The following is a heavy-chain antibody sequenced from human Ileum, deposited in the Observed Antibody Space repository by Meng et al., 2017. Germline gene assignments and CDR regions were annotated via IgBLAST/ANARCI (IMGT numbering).Heavy chain of an antibody. V-gene: IGHV3-20*04. CDR3: ARDSSITMSDLRS. J-gene: IGHJ5*02. CDR2: INWKGSST. Sequence: GGPLRPSCAASGFTFDDFGMSWVRQSPGKGLKWVASINWKGSSTGYADSVKGRFSISRDNAKNSLFLQMNSLRAEDTAFYYCARDSSITMSDLRSWGQGTLVTVSS. D-gene: IGHD3-22*01. CDR1: GFTFDDFG.